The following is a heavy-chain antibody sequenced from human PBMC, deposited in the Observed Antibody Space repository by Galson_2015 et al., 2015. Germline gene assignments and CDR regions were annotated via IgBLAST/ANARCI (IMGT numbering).Heavy chain of an antibody. CDR2: ILYDGNNK. J-gene: IGHJ4*02. CDR3: ASGWVVRGIFSPFYYFES. D-gene: IGHD3-10*01. CDR1: GFHFSSYA. V-gene: IGHV3-30-3*01. Sequence: SLRLSCAASGFHFSSYAMHWVRQAPGKGLEWVALILYDGNNKYYADSVKGRFTISRDNSRDTLSLQMDSLRPEDTAIYFCASGWVVRGIFSPFYYFESWGQGTLVTVSS.